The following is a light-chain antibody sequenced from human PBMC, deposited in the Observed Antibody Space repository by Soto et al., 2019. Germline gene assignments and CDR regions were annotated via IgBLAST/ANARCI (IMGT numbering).Light chain of an antibody. V-gene: IGLV2-14*01. CDR2: DVS. CDR1: SSDVGGYNY. J-gene: IGLJ2*01. CDR3: SSYTSSSTRV. Sequence: QSVLTQPASVSGSPGQSITISCTGTSSDVGGYNYVSWYQQYPGKAPKLMIYDVSNRPSGVSNRFSGSKSGNTASLTISGLQAGDEADYYCSSYTSSSTRVFGGGTKVTVL.